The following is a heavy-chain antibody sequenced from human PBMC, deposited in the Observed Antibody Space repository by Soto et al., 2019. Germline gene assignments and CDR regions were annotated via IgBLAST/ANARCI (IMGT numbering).Heavy chain of an antibody. D-gene: IGHD3-10*01. CDR1: GHLFNNHW. J-gene: IGHJ5*02. Sequence: PXEPLNISCKGPGHLFNNHWIGWVRQTPGKGLEWMGLIFTRDSETKTSPSFQGHVSFSVDNSINTVYLQWTSLKTTDTGIYFCARGYFDSGHGYDLWRQGTLVTVSS. V-gene: IGHV5-51*01. CDR3: ARGYFDSGHGYDL. CDR2: IFTRDSET.